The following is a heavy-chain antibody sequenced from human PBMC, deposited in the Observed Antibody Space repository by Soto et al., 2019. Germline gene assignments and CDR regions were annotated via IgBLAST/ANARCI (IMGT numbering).Heavy chain of an antibody. CDR1: GGSISSSNYY. J-gene: IGHJ4*02. D-gene: IGHD6-13*01. V-gene: IGHV4-39*01. CDR3: ARRIIPAAANDY. CDR2: IHYGGNT. Sequence: QLQLQESGPGLVKPSETLSLTCTVSGGSISSSNYYWGWIRQPPGKGLEWNGSIHYGGNTYYNPSLKSRVTISVDTSKNQFSLKLSSVTAADTAVYFCARRIIPAAANDYWGQGTLVTVSS.